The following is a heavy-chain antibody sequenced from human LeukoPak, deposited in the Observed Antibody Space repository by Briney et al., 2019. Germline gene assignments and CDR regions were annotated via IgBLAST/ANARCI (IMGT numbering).Heavy chain of an antibody. CDR3: AHTVIEVYSYYYYFDY. J-gene: IGHJ4*02. CDR1: GFSLSTSGVG. Sequence: SGPTLVKPTQTLTLTCTFSGFSLSTSGVGVGWIRQPPGKALEWLALIYWDDDKRYSPSLKSRLTITKDTSKNQVVLTMTNMDPVDTATYYCAHTVIEVYSYYYYFDYWGQGTLVTASS. CDR2: IYWDDDK. V-gene: IGHV2-5*02. D-gene: IGHD5-18*01.